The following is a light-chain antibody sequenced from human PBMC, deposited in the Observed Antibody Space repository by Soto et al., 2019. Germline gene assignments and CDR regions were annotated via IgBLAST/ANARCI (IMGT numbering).Light chain of an antibody. CDR2: GNN. J-gene: IGLJ3*02. Sequence: QSALTQPPSVSGAPGQRVTISCTGSSSNIGAGYEVHWYQQLPGTAPKLLIYGNNNRPSGVPDRFSGSKSGTSASLAITGLQAEDETDYFCQSYDSRLSGYVFGGGTKLTVL. CDR3: QSYDSRLSGYV. CDR1: SSNIGAGYE. V-gene: IGLV1-40*01.